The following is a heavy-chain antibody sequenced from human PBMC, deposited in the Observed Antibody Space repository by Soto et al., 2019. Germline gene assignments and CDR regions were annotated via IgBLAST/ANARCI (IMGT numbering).Heavy chain of an antibody. CDR3: ARVRDYGELYFDY. V-gene: IGHV4-59*01. Sequence: SETLSLTCTVSGVSISSYYWSWIRQPPGKGLEWIGYIYYSGSTNYNPSLKSRVTISVDTSKNQFSLKLSSVTAADTAVYYCARVRDYGELYFDYRGQGTLVTVSS. CDR2: IYYSGST. CDR1: GVSISSYY. J-gene: IGHJ4*02. D-gene: IGHD4-17*01.